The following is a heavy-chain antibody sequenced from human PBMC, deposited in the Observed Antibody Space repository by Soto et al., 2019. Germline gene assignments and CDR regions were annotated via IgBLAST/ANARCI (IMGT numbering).Heavy chain of an antibody. V-gene: IGHV1-18*01. CDR2: IGVHSCNT. CDR1: SYTSTTYG. J-gene: IGHJ4*01. D-gene: IGHD3-16*02. CDR3: ARWIRGNYLDSWRYRVQNFFDS. Sequence: ASVKVSCKASSYTSTTYGISWVRQAPGQGLEWMGWIGVHSCNTNYAHKVQDRVTMTTDTSTNTAYMELRSLRSEDTAVYYCARWIRGNYLDSWRYRVQNFFDSWGPGTLVTVAS.